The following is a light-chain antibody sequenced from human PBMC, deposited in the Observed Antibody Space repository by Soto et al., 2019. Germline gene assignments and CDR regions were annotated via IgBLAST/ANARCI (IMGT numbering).Light chain of an antibody. CDR1: SSDVGGYNY. CDR3: SSYAGSNNLV. Sequence: QSALTQPPSASGSPGQSVTISCTGTSSDVGGYNYVSWYQQHPGKAPKLIIFEVSKRPSGVPDRFSGFKSGNTASLTVSGLQAEDEADYYCSSYAGSNNLVFGGGTKLTVL. V-gene: IGLV2-8*01. CDR2: EVS. J-gene: IGLJ2*01.